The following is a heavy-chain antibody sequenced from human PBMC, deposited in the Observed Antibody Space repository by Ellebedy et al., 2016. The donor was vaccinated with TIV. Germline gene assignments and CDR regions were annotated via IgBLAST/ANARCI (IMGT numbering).Heavy chain of an antibody. J-gene: IGHJ4*02. D-gene: IGHD3-10*01. Sequence: AASVKVSCKASGYTFTTFAVHWVRQAPGQGLEWMELINAGSGYTHYAQKFQGGVTITRDTSASTAYMELSSLTSEDTAVYYCAREGHGSGSYSSFDYWGQGTLVTVSS. CDR2: INAGSGYT. V-gene: IGHV1-3*01. CDR1: GYTFTTFA. CDR3: AREGHGSGSYSSFDY.